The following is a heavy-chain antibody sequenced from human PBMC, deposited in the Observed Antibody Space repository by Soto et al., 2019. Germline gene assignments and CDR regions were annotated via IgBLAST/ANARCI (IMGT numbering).Heavy chain of an antibody. CDR3: ARDFWYDSSGYYYGAPYYFDY. CDR1: GFTFSSYI. Sequence: PGGSLRVSCAASGFTFSSYIMNWVRQAPGKGLEWVSSISSSSYIYYADSVKGRFTISRDNAKNSLYLQMNSLRAEDTAVYYCARDFWYDSSGYYYGAPYYFDYWGQGTLVTVSS. D-gene: IGHD3-22*01. CDR2: ISSSSYI. J-gene: IGHJ4*02. V-gene: IGHV3-21*01.